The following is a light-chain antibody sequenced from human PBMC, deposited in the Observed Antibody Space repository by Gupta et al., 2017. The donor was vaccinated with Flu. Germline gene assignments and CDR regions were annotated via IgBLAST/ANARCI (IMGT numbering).Light chain of an antibody. CDR3: SSYTSRSTRV. CDR2: EVS. Sequence: QSALTQPASVSGSPGQSITISCTGTSSDVGGYNYVSWYQQHPGKAPKLMIYEVSNRPSGVSNRFSGSKSCNTASLTISGLQAEDAADYDCSSYTSRSTRVFGGGTKLTVL. V-gene: IGLV2-14*01. J-gene: IGLJ2*01. CDR1: SSDVGGYNY.